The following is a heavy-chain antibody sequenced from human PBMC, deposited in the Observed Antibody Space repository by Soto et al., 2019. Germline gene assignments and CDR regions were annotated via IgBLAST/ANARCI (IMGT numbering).Heavy chain of an antibody. Sequence: GGSLRLSCTASGFTFGDYAMSWVRQAPGKGLEWVGLIRSKAYGGTTEYAASVKGRFTISRDDSKSIAYLQMNSLKTEDTAVYYCTRASDSGSYSDYWGQGTLVTVSS. D-gene: IGHD1-26*01. CDR3: TRASDSGSYSDY. V-gene: IGHV3-49*04. CDR2: IRSKAYGGTT. J-gene: IGHJ4*02. CDR1: GFTFGDYA.